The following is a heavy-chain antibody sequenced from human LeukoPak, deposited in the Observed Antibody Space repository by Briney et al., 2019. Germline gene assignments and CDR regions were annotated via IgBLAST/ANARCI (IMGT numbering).Heavy chain of an antibody. CDR3: ARGGIEYSSSSAFDY. CDR2: IIPIFGTA. CDR1: GGTFSSCA. J-gene: IGHJ4*02. Sequence: GASVKVSCKASGGTFSSCAISWVRQAPGQGLEWMGGIIPIFGTANYAQKFQGRVTITTDESTSTAYMELSSLRSEDTAVYYCARGGIEYSSSSAFDYWGQGTLVTVSS. V-gene: IGHV1-69*05. D-gene: IGHD6-6*01.